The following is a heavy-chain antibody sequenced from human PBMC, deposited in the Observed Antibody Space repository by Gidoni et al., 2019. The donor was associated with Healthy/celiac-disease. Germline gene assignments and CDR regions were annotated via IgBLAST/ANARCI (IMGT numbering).Heavy chain of an antibody. D-gene: IGHD2-8*01. CDR1: GFSVSSDW. CDR2: RKQDGSET. V-gene: IGHV3-7*01. CDR3: AREGDIVLMVYASAWGDV. J-gene: IGHJ6*02. Sequence: EVQLVESGGGWVQHGGSLRLDCAASGFSVSSDWRRWVRKAPGKGLVWVDNRKQDGSETYYVASVKGLFTIPRDTAKTSLYLQMNSLRAEDTAVYYCAREGDIVLMVYASAWGDVWGQGPTVPVSS.